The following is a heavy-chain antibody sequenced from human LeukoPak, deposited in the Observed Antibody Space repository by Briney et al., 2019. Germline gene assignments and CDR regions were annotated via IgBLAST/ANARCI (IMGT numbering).Heavy chain of an antibody. Sequence: SETLSLTCAVPGYPISNGYYWGWIRQPPGKGLGWIGSIYYSGNTYDNPSLKSRVTISLDTSKNQFSLRLSSVTASDTAVYYCARHRLVDTTGYYYDFDYWGQGTLLTVSS. CDR1: GYPISNGYY. D-gene: IGHD3-22*01. CDR2: IYYSGNT. V-gene: IGHV4-38-2*01. J-gene: IGHJ4*02. CDR3: ARHRLVDTTGYYYDFDY.